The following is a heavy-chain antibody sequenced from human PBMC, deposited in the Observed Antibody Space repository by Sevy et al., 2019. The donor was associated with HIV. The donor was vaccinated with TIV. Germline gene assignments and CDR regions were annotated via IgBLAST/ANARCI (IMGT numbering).Heavy chain of an antibody. Sequence: ASVKVSCKVSGYTLTELSIHWVRQAPGKGLEWMGGFDPEDGETIYVQKFHGRVTMTEETSTDTAYMELSSLRSEDTAVYYCATSPDYYDSSRDAFDIWGQWTMVTVSS. V-gene: IGHV1-24*01. CDR2: FDPEDGET. J-gene: IGHJ3*02. CDR3: ATSPDYYDSSRDAFDI. D-gene: IGHD3-22*01. CDR1: GYTLTELS.